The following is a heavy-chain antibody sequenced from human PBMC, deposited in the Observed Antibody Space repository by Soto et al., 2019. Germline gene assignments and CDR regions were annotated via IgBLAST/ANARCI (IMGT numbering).Heavy chain of an antibody. D-gene: IGHD3-16*01. CDR1: GGSFSDYY. Sequence: QVQLQQWCAGLLKPSETLSLTCAVYGGSFSDYYWSWVRQPPGKGLEWIGEIYHSGRTNYSPSLKSRVTISVDTSKNQFSLKLSSVTAADTAVYYCARSTALGDYYYYGMDVWGQGTTVTVSS. V-gene: IGHV4-34*01. CDR2: IYHSGRT. J-gene: IGHJ6*02. CDR3: ARSTALGDYYYYGMDV.